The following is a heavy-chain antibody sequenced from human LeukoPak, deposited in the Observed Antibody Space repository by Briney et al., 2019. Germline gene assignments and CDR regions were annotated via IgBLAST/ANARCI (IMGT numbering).Heavy chain of an antibody. J-gene: IGHJ5*02. D-gene: IGHD6-13*01. CDR2: IRNKGYGGAT. V-gene: IGHV3-49*03. Sequence: HPGGSLRLSCTTSGFSFGDYAMNWLRQAPGKGLEWVGFIRNKGYGGATEYAASVKGRFTISRDDSKSIAYLQMNSLKTEDTAVYYCARGAAAGIYGWFDPWGQGTLVTVSS. CDR1: GFSFGDYA. CDR3: ARGAAAGIYGWFDP.